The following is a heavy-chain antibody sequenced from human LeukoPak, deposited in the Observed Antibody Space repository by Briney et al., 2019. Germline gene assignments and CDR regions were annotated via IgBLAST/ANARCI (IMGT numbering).Heavy chain of an antibody. D-gene: IGHD3-3*01. CDR1: GYSISSGYY. CDR2: IYHSGST. J-gene: IGHJ4*02. CDR3: ARHPRRYYDFGY. Sequence: PSETLSLTCAVSGYSISSGYYWGWIRQPPGKGLEWIGSIYHSGSTYYNPSLKSRVTISVDTSKNQFSLKLSSVTAADTAVYYCARHPRRYYDFGYWGQGTLVTVSS. V-gene: IGHV4-38-2*01.